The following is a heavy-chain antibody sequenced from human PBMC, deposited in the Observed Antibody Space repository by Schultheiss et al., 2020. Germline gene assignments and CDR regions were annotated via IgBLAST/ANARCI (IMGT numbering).Heavy chain of an antibody. CDR2: ISYDGSNK. CDR1: GFTFSSYA. J-gene: IGHJ4*02. CDR3: ARDRVAVAGTGRFDY. V-gene: IGHV3-30-3*01. Sequence: GSLRLSCAASGFTFSSYAMHWVRQAPGKGLEWVAVISYDGSNKYYADSVKGRFTISRDNSKNTLYLQMNSLRAEDTAVYYCARDRVAVAGTGRFDYWGQGTLVTVSS. D-gene: IGHD6-19*01.